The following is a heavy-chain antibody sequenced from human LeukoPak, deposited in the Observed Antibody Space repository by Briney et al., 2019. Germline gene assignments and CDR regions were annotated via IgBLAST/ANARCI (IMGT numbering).Heavy chain of an antibody. CDR1: GFTFSSYG. D-gene: IGHD3-9*01. J-gene: IGHJ4*02. V-gene: IGHV3-30*02. Sequence: GGSLRLSCAASGFTFSSYGMHWVRQAPGKGLEWVAFIRYDGSNKYYADSVKGRFTISRDNSKNTLFLQMTSLRSDDTAVYYCARGGYYDILTGLNAPLLINYWGQGTLVTVSS. CDR2: IRYDGSNK. CDR3: ARGGYYDILTGLNAPLLINY.